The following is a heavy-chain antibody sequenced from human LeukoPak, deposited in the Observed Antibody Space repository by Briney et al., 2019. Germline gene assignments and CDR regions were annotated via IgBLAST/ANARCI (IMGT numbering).Heavy chain of an antibody. Sequence: PGGSLRLSCAASGLTVSFFYMSWVRQAPGKGLEWVSLVYTSGSTYTADSLKDRFTISRDSSKNTILLPISDLGTGETAVYYCARVITYDGGYTGEGWYFVLWGGGTLVTVSS. CDR2: VYTSGST. D-gene: IGHD4-17*01. CDR3: ARVITYDGGYTGEGWYFVL. CDR1: GLTVSFFY. J-gene: IGHJ2*01. V-gene: IGHV3-66*01.